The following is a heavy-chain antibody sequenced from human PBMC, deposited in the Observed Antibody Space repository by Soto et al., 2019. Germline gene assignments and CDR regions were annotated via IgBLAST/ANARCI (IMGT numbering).Heavy chain of an antibody. CDR1: GFTFSSYS. J-gene: IGHJ4*02. CDR3: ARVHPDDFWSGPDY. CDR2: ISSSSSYI. D-gene: IGHD3-3*01. Sequence: EVQLVESGGGLVKPGGSLRLSCAASGFTFSSYSMNWVHQAPGKGLEWVSSISSSSSYIYYADSVKGRFTISRDNAKNSLYLQMNSLRAEDTAVYYCARVHPDDFWSGPDYWGQGTLVTVSS. V-gene: IGHV3-21*01.